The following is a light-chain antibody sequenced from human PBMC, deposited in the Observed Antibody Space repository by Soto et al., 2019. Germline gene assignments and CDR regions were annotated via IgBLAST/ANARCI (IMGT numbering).Light chain of an antibody. CDR1: HSVSSTF. V-gene: IGKV3-20*01. Sequence: DIVLTQAPATLSLSPGERATLSCGPSHSVSSTFFAWYQQKPGQAPRLLMFGASNRATGIPDRFSGSGSGTDFTLTISRLEPEDFAMYYCQQYGTSPRGTFGQGTKVDIK. CDR2: GAS. J-gene: IGKJ1*01. CDR3: QQYGTSPRGT.